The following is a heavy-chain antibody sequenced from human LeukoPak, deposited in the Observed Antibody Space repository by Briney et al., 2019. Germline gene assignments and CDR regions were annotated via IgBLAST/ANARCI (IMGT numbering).Heavy chain of an antibody. V-gene: IGHV3-30*18. J-gene: IGHJ4*02. D-gene: IGHD3-10*01. Sequence: SLRLSCEGSGFTFSRHGMHWVRQAPGKGLEWVAVISNEGNYKYYGDSVKGRFAISRDNFKNTTYLQMNYLRPEDTAVYFCAKGGHYLFDYWGQGALVTVSS. CDR1: GFTFSRHG. CDR2: ISNEGNYK. CDR3: AKGGHYLFDY.